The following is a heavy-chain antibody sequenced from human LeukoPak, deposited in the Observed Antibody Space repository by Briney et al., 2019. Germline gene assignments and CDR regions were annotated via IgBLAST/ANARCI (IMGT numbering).Heavy chain of an antibody. J-gene: IGHJ3*02. D-gene: IGHD1-26*01. CDR1: GFPFISYS. CDR3: AKDHLYTGSPRAFDI. Sequence: PGGSLRLSCVVSGFPFISYSMNWVRQAPGKGLEWVSSISSRSDYIYYADSVKGRFTISRDNAKNSLSLQMNSLRGEDTAVYYCAKDHLYTGSPRAFDIWGRGTMVTVSS. V-gene: IGHV3-21*04. CDR2: ISSRSDYI.